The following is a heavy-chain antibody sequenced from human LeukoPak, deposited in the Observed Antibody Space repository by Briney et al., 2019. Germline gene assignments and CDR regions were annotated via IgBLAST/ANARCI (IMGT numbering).Heavy chain of an antibody. V-gene: IGHV3-23*01. Sequence: PGGSLRLSCAASGFTFSSYAMSWVRQAPGKGLEWVSAISGSGGSTYYADSVKGRFTISRDNSKNTLYLQMNSLKTEDTAVYYCTTAVGIGSGYDHWGQGTLVTVSS. CDR3: TTAVGIGSGYDH. CDR1: GFTFSSYA. D-gene: IGHD5-12*01. CDR2: ISGSGGST. J-gene: IGHJ4*02.